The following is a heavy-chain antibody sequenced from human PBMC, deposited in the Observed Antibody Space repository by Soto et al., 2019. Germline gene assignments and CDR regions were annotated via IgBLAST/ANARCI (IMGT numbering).Heavy chain of an antibody. Sequence: SETLSLTCAVYGGSFSGYYCSWMRQPPGKGLEWIGEINHSGSTNYNPSLKSRVTISVDTSKNQFSLKLSSVTAADTAVYYCARVVLVRMDVWGQGTTVTVSS. CDR1: GGSFSGYY. V-gene: IGHV4-34*01. CDR3: ARVVLVRMDV. D-gene: IGHD2-21*01. CDR2: INHSGST. J-gene: IGHJ6*02.